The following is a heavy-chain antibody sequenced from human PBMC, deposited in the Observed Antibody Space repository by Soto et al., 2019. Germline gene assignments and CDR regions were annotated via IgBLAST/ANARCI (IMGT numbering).Heavy chain of an antibody. V-gene: IGHV4-34*01. CDR2: INHSGST. CDR1: GGSFSGYY. D-gene: IGHD3-3*01. J-gene: IGHJ4*02. Sequence: ASETLSLTCAVYGGSFSGYYWSWIRQPPGKGLEWIGEINHSGSTNYNPSLKSRVTISVDTSKNQFSLKLSSVTAADTAVYYCARGRPILATYYDFWSGQYYFDYWGQGTLVTVSS. CDR3: ARGRPILATYYDFWSGQYYFDY.